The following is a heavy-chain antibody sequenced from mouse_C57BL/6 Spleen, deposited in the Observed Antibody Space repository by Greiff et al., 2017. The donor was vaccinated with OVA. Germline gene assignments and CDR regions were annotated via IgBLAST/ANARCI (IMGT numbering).Heavy chain of an antibody. Sequence: QVQLQQSGAELVKPGASVKMSCKASGYTFTSYWITWVKQRPGQGLEWIGDIYPGSGSTNYNEKFKSKATLTVDTSSSTAYLQLSSLTSEDSAVYDGARGGGYDEGAYFDYWGQGTTLTVSS. CDR3: ARGGGYDEGAYFDY. D-gene: IGHD2-2*01. J-gene: IGHJ2*01. CDR1: GYTFTSYW. CDR2: IYPGSGST. V-gene: IGHV1-55*01.